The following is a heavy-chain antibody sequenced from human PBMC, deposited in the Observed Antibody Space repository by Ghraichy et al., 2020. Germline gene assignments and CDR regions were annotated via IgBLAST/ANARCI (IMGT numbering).Heavy chain of an antibody. CDR3: ARDRLAVADPHYFDY. V-gene: IGHV1-18*01. CDR1: GYTFTSYG. J-gene: IGHJ4*02. D-gene: IGHD6-19*01. Sequence: ASVKVSCKASGYTFTSYGISWVRQAPGQGLEWMGWISAYNGNTNYAQKLQGRVTMTTDTSTSTAYMELRSLRSDDTAVYYCARDRLAVADPHYFDYWGQGTLVTVSS. CDR2: ISAYNGNT.